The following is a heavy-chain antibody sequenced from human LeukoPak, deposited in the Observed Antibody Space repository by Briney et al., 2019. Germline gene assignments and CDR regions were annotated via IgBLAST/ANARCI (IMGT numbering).Heavy chain of an antibody. CDR1: GYTFTSYD. D-gene: IGHD3-22*01. V-gene: IGHV1-8*01. CDR2: MNPNSGNT. Sequence: ASVKVSCKASGYTFTSYDINWVRQATGQGLEWMGWMNPNSGNTGYAQKFQGRVTMTRNTSISTAYMELSSLRSEDTAVYYCARGSFTYYYDSSGYYGDYWGQGTLVTVSS. CDR3: ARGSFTYYYDSSGYYGDY. J-gene: IGHJ4*02.